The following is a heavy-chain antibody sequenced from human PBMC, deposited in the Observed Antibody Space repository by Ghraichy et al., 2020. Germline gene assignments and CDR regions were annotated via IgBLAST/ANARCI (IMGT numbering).Heavy chain of an antibody. V-gene: IGHV4-31*03. D-gene: IGHD6-13*01. CDR1: GGSISSGGYY. CDR3: ARDRGGLYSSSWYQSDAFDI. J-gene: IGHJ3*02. CDR2: IYYSGST. Sequence: SETLSLTCTVSGGSISSGGYYWSWIRQHPGKGLEWIGYIYYSGSTYYNPSLKSRVTISVDTSKNQFSLKLSSVTAADTAVYYCARDRGGLYSSSWYQSDAFDIWGQGTMVTVSS.